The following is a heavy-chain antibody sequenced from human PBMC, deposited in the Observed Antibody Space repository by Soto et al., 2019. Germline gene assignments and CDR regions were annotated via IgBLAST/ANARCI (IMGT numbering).Heavy chain of an antibody. D-gene: IGHD1-26*01. CDR3: ARDRSGLSGSYTWFDP. CDR2: ISSSSSTI. CDR1: GFTFSSYS. Sequence: GGSLRLSCAASGFTFSSYSMNWVRQAPGKGLEWVSYISSSSSTIYYAGSVKGRFTISRDNAKNSLYLQMNRLRDEDTVVYSWARDRSGLSGSYTWFDPWGQGTLVTVSS. V-gene: IGHV3-48*02. J-gene: IGHJ5*02.